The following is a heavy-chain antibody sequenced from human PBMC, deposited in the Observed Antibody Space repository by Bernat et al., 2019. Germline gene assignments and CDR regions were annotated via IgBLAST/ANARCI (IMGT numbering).Heavy chain of an antibody. Sequence: EVQLVESGGGLVQPGRSLRLSCTASGFTFGDYAMSWFRQAPGKGLEWVGFIRSKAYGGTTEYAASVKGRFTISRDDSKSIAYLQMNSLKTEDTAVYYCTRGGRYHRVGCFDYWGQGTLVTVSS. V-gene: IGHV3-49*03. J-gene: IGHJ4*02. CDR2: IRSKAYGGTT. CDR3: TRGGRYHRVGCFDY. CDR1: GFTFGDYA. D-gene: IGHD3-9*01.